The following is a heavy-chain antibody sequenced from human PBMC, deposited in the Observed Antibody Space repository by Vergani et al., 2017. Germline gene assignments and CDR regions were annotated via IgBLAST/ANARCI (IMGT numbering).Heavy chain of an antibody. CDR3: ARGVGHSSSWYSTEIYYYYGMDV. V-gene: IGHV4-30-4*08. Sequence: QVQLQESGPGLVKPSQTLSLTCTVSGGSISSGDYYWSWIRQPPGKGLEWIGYIYYSGSTYYNPSLKSRVTISVDTSKNQFSLKLSSVTAADTAVYYCARGVGHSSSWYSTEIYYYYGMDVWGQGTTVTVSS. CDR1: GGSISSGDYY. CDR2: IYYSGST. D-gene: IGHD6-13*01. J-gene: IGHJ6*02.